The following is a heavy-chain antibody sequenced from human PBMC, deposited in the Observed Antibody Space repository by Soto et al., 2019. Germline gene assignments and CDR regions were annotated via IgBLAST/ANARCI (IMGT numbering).Heavy chain of an antibody. CDR1: GFPFISYW. V-gene: IGHV3-74*01. Sequence: PVASLSLSCATSGFPFISYWIHWVRQAPRGGLVWVLRFNREGSSTSDADSVRGRFSSSSDDAKSPRYLQMNSLRAEDTVVYYCVRTSLVVAAATQEEYWGQGPLVTVSS. CDR3: VRTSLVVAAATQEEY. CDR2: FNREGSST. D-gene: IGHD2-15*01. J-gene: IGHJ4*02.